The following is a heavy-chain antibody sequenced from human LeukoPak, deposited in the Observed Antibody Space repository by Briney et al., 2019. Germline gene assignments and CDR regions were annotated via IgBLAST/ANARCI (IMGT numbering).Heavy chain of an antibody. CDR1: GGSASSGRYY. Sequence: SETLSLTCTVSGGSASSGRYYWNWIRQPPGKGLEWIGYIYYSGGTDYNPSLKSRVTISVDTSKNQISLKLRSVTAADTAVYYCARVTGLSSGYYYSDYWGQGTLVTVSS. D-gene: IGHD3-3*01. J-gene: IGHJ4*02. CDR2: IYYSGGT. V-gene: IGHV4-61*01. CDR3: ARVTGLSSGYYYSDY.